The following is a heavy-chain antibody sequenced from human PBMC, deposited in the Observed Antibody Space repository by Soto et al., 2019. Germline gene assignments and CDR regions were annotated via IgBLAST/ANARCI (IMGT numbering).Heavy chain of an antibody. CDR3: ARDMAKGGGSAGFDY. J-gene: IGHJ4*02. D-gene: IGHD1-26*01. Sequence: ASVKVSCKASGYTFTVYYMHWVRQAPGQGLEWMGWINPKSGGTMYPQKFQGRVTMTWDTSISTAYMALTRLRSDDTAVYYCARDMAKGGGSAGFDYWGQGTLVTVSS. CDR2: INPKSGGT. CDR1: GYTFTVYY. V-gene: IGHV1-2*02.